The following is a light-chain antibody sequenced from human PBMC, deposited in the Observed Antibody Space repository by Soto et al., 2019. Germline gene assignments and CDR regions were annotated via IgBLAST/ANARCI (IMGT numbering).Light chain of an antibody. CDR3: SSYSSSTTHVV. CDR2: DVT. J-gene: IGLJ2*01. Sequence: QSVLTQPASVSGSPGRSVTISCTGTSSDVGDFNYVSWYQHLPGRAPKLIIYDVTNRPSGISYRFSASKSGRTASLTISGLQAEDEADYYCSSYSSSTTHVVVGGGTKVTVL. CDR1: SSDVGDFNY. V-gene: IGLV2-14*03.